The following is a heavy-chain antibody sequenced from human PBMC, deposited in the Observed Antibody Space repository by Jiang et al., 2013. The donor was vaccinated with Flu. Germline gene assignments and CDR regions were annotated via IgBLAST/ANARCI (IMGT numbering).Heavy chain of an antibody. J-gene: IGHJ3*01. Sequence: TSQTLSLTCAISGDSVSSNSAAWNWIRQSPSRGLEWLGRTYYRSKWYNNYAESVKSRITINPDTSKNQFSLQLNSVTPEDTAVYFCARDPPEISSALDVWGQGTRVTVSS. D-gene: IGHD3-3*01. V-gene: IGHV6-1*01. CDR1: GDSVSSNSAA. CDR3: ARDPPEISSALDV. CDR2: TYYRSKWYN.